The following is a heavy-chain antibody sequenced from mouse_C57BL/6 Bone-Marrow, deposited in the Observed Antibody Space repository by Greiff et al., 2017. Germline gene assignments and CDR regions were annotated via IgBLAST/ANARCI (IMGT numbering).Heavy chain of an antibody. J-gene: IGHJ2*01. V-gene: IGHV14-4*01. Sequence: VKLQQSGAELVRPGASVKLSCKASGFNFNDDYMTWVKQRPEQGLEWIGWIDPENGDTEYASKFQGKATITADTSSNTAYLQLSSLTSEDTAVYYCTTYGGDNGDYWGQGTTLTVSS. CDR2: IDPENGDT. CDR1: GFNFNDDY. D-gene: IGHD1-1*02. CDR3: TTYGGDNGDY.